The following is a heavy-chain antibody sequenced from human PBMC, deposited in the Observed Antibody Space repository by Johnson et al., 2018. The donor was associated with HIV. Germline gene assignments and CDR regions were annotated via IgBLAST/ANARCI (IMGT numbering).Heavy chain of an antibody. J-gene: IGHJ3*02. V-gene: IGHV3-9*01. CDR1: GFTFSSYG. Sequence: VQLVESGGGVVQPGGSLRLSCAASGFTFSSYGMHWVRQAPGKGLEWVSGISWNSGSIGYADSVKGRCITSRDNAKNSLYLQMNSLRDEDTAIYFCAKDMVPWFGESPWAFDGFDIWGQGTMVT. D-gene: IGHD3-10*01. CDR3: AKDMVPWFGESPWAFDGFDI. CDR2: ISWNSGSI.